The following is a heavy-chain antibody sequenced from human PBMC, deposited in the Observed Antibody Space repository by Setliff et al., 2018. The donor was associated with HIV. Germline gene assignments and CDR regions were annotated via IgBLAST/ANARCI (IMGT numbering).Heavy chain of an antibody. D-gene: IGHD3-3*01. V-gene: IGHV4-34*01. CDR1: GASFSGYF. Sequence: PSETLSLTCTLYGASFSGYFWSWIRQPPGKGLEWIGETNHAGSTNFNPSLKGRVTISVDMSKRQFSLHLTSVTAADTAVYYCATLSGPVDHWGQGTLVTVSS. CDR2: TNHAGST. CDR3: ATLSGPVDH. J-gene: IGHJ4*02.